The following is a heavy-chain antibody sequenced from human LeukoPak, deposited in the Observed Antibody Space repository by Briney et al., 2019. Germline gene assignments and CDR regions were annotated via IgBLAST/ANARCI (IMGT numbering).Heavy chain of an antibody. J-gene: IGHJ5*02. Sequence: ASVKVSCKASGYTLTSYDINWVRQATGQGLEWMGWMNPNSGDTGYAQKFQGRGTMTRNTSINTDYMELTSLRSEDTALYYCARVPRRGDKFDPWGQGTLVTVSS. V-gene: IGHV1-8*01. CDR1: GYTLTSYD. D-gene: IGHD4-23*01. CDR2: MNPNSGDT. CDR3: ARVPRRGDKFDP.